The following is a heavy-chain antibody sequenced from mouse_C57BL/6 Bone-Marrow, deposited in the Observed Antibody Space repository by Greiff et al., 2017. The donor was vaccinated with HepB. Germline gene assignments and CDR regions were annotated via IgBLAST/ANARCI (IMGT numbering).Heavy chain of an antibody. Sequence: QVQLKESGPELARPWASVKISCQAFYTFFSRVHFAFRDTNYWMQWVKKRPGQGLEWMGAIYPGNGDTSYYQKFKGKATLTADKASSTAYMQLSSLTSEDSAVYYCAWGLGRAWFAYWDQGTLVTVSA. CDR3: SEDSAVYYCAWGLGRAWFAY. CDR2: GQGLEWMG. D-gene: IGHD4-1*01. V-gene: IGHV1-87*01. J-gene: IGHJ3*01. CDR1: YTFFSRVH.